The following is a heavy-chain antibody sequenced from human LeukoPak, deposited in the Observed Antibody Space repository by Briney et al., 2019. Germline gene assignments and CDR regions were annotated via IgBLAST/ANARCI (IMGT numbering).Heavy chain of an antibody. CDR3: ARGWCPHCGMGD. Sequence: GGSLRLSCVASGFTFSQYWMTWVRQAPGKGLEWVANIQRDGSDNNYVDSVKGRFTISRDNAKNSLYLQMNSLRAEDTAIYYCARGWCPHCGMGDRGKGTTVTVSS. V-gene: IGHV3-7*03. J-gene: IGHJ6*04. CDR2: IQRDGSDN. CDR1: GFTFSQYW. D-gene: IGHD2-8*02.